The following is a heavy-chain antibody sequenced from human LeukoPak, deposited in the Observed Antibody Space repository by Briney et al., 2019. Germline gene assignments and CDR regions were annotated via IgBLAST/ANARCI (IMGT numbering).Heavy chain of an antibody. CDR3: ARDDCSSISCYHNWFDP. V-gene: IGHV3-7*01. Sequence: GGSLRPSCAASGFTFSSYWMSWVRQAPGKGLEWVANIKQDGSEKYYVDSVKGRFTISRDNAKNSLYLQMNSLRAEDTAVYYCARDDCSSISCYHNWFDPWGQGTLVTVSS. D-gene: IGHD2-2*01. CDR2: IKQDGSEK. CDR1: GFTFSSYW. J-gene: IGHJ5*02.